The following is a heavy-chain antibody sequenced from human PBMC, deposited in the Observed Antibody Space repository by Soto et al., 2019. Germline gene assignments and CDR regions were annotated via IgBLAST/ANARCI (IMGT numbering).Heavy chain of an antibody. CDR2: IYYIGSA. J-gene: IGHJ4*02. CDR1: GVSIGSNIYY. CDR3: ARDQIARPQFDY. D-gene: IGHD2-21*01. V-gene: IGHV4-61*01. Sequence: SETLSLTCTVSGVSIGSNIYYWSWIRQPPGKGLEWIGYIYYIGSANYNPSLKSRVSISIDTSKNQFSLKLSSVTAADTAVYYCARDQIARPQFDYWGQGTLVTVSS.